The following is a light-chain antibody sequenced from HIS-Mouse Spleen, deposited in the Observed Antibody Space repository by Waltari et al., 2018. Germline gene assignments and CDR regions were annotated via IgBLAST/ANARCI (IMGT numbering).Light chain of an antibody. J-gene: IGLJ3*02. CDR3: QVWDSSTASV. Sequence: SYELTQPPSVSVALGQTARITWGGNNIGSKNVHWYQQKPGQAPVLVIYRDSNRPSGIPERFSGSNSGNTATLTISRAQAGDEADYYCQVWDSSTASVFGGGTKLTVL. CDR1: NIGSKN. V-gene: IGLV3-9*01. CDR2: RDS.